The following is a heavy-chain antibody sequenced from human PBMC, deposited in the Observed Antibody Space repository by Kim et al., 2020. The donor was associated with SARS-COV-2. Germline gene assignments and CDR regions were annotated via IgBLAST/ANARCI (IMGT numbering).Heavy chain of an antibody. J-gene: IGHJ6*02. V-gene: IGHV4-39*01. CDR2: IYYSGST. D-gene: IGHD3-10*01. Sequence: SETLSLTCTVSGGSISSSSYYWGWIRQPPGKGLEWIGSIYYSGSTYYNPSLKSRVTISVDTSKNQFPLKLSSVTAADTAVYYCASTYGSGSYYKDKDPNYGMDVWGPGTTVTVSS. CDR1: GGSISSSSYY. CDR3: ASTYGSGSYYKDKDPNYGMDV.